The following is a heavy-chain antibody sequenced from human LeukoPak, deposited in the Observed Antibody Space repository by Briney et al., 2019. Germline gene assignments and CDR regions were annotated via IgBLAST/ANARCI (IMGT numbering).Heavy chain of an antibody. Sequence: ASMKVSCKASGYTFTSYYMHWVRQAPGQRLEWMGLINPSGGSTSYAQKFQGRVTMTRDTSTSTVYMELSSLRSEDTAVYYCARAGYCSGGSCYSGWFDPWGQGTLVTVSS. CDR2: INPSGGST. J-gene: IGHJ5*02. CDR3: ARAGYCSGGSCYSGWFDP. V-gene: IGHV1-46*01. CDR1: GYTFTSYY. D-gene: IGHD2-15*01.